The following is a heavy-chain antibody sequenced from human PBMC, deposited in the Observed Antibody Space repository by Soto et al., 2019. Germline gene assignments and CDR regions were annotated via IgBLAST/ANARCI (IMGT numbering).Heavy chain of an antibody. CDR3: ARDGAGSTNAFDI. CDR2: ISYDGSNK. CDR1: GFTFSSYA. J-gene: IGHJ3*02. Sequence: GGSLRLSCAASGFTFSSYAMHWVRQAPGKGLEWVAVISYDGSNKYYADSVKGRFTISRDNSKNTLYLQMNSLRAEDTAVYYCARDGAGSTNAFDIWGQGTMVTVSS. V-gene: IGHV3-30-3*01. D-gene: IGHD1-26*01.